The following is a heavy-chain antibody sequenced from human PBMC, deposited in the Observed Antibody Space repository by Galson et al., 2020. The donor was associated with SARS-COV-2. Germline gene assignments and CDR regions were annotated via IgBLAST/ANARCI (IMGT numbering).Heavy chain of an antibody. Sequence: SVKVSCKVSGGPFSSYVISWVRQAPGQGLEWMGGIIPILSIANYEQKFKGRVIITADESTNTAYMELSSLRSEDTAIYYCARGGQHCTSHSGYDVWGQGTTVAVSS. CDR2: IIPILSIA. CDR1: GGPFSSYV. J-gene: IGHJ6*02. V-gene: IGHV1-69*10. D-gene: IGHD6-25*01. CDR3: ARGGQHCTSHSGYDV.